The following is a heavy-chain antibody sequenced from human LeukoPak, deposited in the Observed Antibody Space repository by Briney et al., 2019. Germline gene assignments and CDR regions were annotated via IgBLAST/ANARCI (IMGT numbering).Heavy chain of an antibody. D-gene: IGHD6-13*01. V-gene: IGHV3-48*03. CDR2: ISSSGSTI. Sequence: GGSLRLSCAASGFTFSSYEMNWVRQAPGKGLEWVSYISSSGSTIYYADSVKGRFTISRDNAKNSLYLQMNSLRAEDTAVYYCAIHTGYSSSWYAFDIWGLGTMVTVSS. CDR1: GFTFSSYE. CDR3: AIHTGYSSSWYAFDI. J-gene: IGHJ3*02.